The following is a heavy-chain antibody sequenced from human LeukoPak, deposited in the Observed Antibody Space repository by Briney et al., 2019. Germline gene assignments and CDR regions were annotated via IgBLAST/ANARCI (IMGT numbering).Heavy chain of an antibody. D-gene: IGHD3-3*02. CDR3: ARVGDHFHWNLDL. CDR2: IYSGATT. V-gene: IGHV3-53*01. J-gene: IGHJ2*01. CDR1: GSTLSTYY. Sequence: GGSLRLSCAASGSTLSTYYMNWVRQAPGKGLEWVSIIYSGATTYYADSVKGRFTISRDTSKNTVSLQMNSLRAEDTAVYFCARVGDHFHWNLDLWGRGTLVTVSS.